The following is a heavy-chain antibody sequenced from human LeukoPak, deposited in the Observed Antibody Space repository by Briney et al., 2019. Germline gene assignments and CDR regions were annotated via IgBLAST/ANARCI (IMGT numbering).Heavy chain of an antibody. CDR3: ARDSGSSWREGLNY. V-gene: IGHV3-48*04. J-gene: IGHJ4*02. Sequence: GGSLRLSCAASGFTFSSYSMNWARQAPGKGLEWVSYISYSSRTIYYADSVKGRFTISRDNAKNSLYLQMNSLRAEDTAVYFCARDSGSSWREGLNYWGQGTLVTVSS. CDR2: ISYSSRTI. D-gene: IGHD6-13*01. CDR1: GFTFSSYS.